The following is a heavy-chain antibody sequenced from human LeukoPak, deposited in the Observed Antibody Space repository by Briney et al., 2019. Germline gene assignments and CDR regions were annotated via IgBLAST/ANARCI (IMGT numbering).Heavy chain of an antibody. Sequence: PSQTLSLTCTVSGGSISSGDYYWRWIRQPPGKGLEWIGYIYYSGSTYYNPSLKSRFTISVDTSKNQFSLKLSSVTAADTAVYYCAREGQGSTHFDYWGQGTLVTVSS. CDR1: GGSISSGDYY. V-gene: IGHV4-30-4*08. D-gene: IGHD2-2*01. CDR3: AREGQGSTHFDY. J-gene: IGHJ4*02. CDR2: IYYSGST.